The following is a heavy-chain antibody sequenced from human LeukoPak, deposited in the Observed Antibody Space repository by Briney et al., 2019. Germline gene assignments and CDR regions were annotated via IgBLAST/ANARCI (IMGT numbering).Heavy chain of an antibody. Sequence: ASVKVSCKASGYTFTSYYMHWVRQAPGQGLEWMGLINPSGGSTSHAQKFQGRVTMTRDRSTSTVYMDLSSLRSEDTAVYYCARDMEHYYDSSGYYPRGSLDYWGQGTLVTVSS. CDR3: ARDMEHYYDSSGYYPRGSLDY. D-gene: IGHD3-22*01. J-gene: IGHJ4*02. CDR1: GYTFTSYY. CDR2: INPSGGST. V-gene: IGHV1-46*01.